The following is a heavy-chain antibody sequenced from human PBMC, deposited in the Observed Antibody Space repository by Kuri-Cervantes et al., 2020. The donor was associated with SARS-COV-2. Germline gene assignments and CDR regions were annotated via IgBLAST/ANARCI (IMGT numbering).Heavy chain of an antibody. Sequence: GGSLRLSCAASGFTFSSYAMSWVRQAPGKGLEWVSYISSSSSTIYYADSVKGRFTISRDNSKNTLYLQVNSLRAEDTAVYYCAREGPYDYSNYDYWGQGTLVTVSS. J-gene: IGHJ4*02. D-gene: IGHD4-11*01. CDR3: AREGPYDYSNYDY. CDR1: GFTFSSYA. V-gene: IGHV3-48*01. CDR2: ISSSSSTI.